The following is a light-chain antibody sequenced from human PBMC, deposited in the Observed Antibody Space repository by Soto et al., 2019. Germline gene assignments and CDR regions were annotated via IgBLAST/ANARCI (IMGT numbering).Light chain of an antibody. CDR3: QECYSIPYT. CDR2: AAS. CDR1: QSISNY. J-gene: IGKJ2*01. V-gene: IGKV1-39*01. Sequence: DIEMTQSPSSLSASVGDRVTLTCRASQSISNYLNGYQQKPGQAPNLLIYAASSLQSGVPSRFSGSGSGTDFTLTISSLQPDDFATYYCQECYSIPYTFGQGTKLEI.